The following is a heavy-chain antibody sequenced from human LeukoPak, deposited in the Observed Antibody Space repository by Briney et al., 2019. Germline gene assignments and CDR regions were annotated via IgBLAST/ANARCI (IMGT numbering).Heavy chain of an antibody. CDR3: ATNSVPEF. J-gene: IGHJ4*02. Sequence: GGSLRLSCAASGFTFRVYGMYWVRQAPGKGLEWVAFIRYDGSEKYYADSVKGRFTISRDNSKNTLYLQMKSLRPEDTAVYYCATNSVPEFWGQGNLVTVSS. D-gene: IGHD4-23*01. CDR1: GFTFRVYG. V-gene: IGHV3-30*02. CDR2: IRYDGSEK.